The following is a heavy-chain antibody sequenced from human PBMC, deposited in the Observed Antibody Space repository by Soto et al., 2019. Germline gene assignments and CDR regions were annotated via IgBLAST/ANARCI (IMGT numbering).Heavy chain of an antibody. J-gene: IGHJ6*02. V-gene: IGHV3-21*01. Sequence: PGGSLRLSCAASGFTFSSYSMSWVRQAPGKGLEWVSSISSSSSYIYYADSVKGRFTISRDNAKNSLYLQMNSLRAEDTAVYYCARYHSSGWYRDWNYYYGMDVWGQGTTVTVSS. CDR2: ISSSSSYI. D-gene: IGHD6-19*01. CDR1: GFTFSSYS. CDR3: ARYHSSGWYRDWNYYYGMDV.